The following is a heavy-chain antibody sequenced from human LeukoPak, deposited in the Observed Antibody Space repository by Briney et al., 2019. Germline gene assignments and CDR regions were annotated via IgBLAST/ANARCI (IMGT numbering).Heavy chain of an antibody. CDR2: INNDGSTT. J-gene: IGHJ4*02. CDR1: GFTFSSYW. D-gene: IGHD5-12*01. V-gene: IGHV3-74*01. Sequence: GGSLRLSCAASGFTFSSYWMHWVRQAPGKGLVWVARINNDGSTTNYADSVKGRFTISRDNAKNTLYLQMNSLRAEDTAVYYCARDLVVATGPDYWGQGTLVTVSS. CDR3: ARDLVVATGPDY.